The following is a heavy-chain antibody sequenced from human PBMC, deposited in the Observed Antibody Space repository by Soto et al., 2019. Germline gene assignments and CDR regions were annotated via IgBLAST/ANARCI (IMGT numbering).Heavy chain of an antibody. Sequence: QVQLQESGPGLVKPSETLSLTCTVSGGSISSYYWSWIRQPPGKGLEWIGYIYYSGSTNYNPSLRSRSTISGDTSKNQFSLKLSSVTAADTAVYYCASLPASSDAFDIWGQGTMVTVSS. D-gene: IGHD6-13*01. CDR3: ASLPASSDAFDI. J-gene: IGHJ3*02. CDR1: GGSISSYY. CDR2: IYYSGST. V-gene: IGHV4-59*08.